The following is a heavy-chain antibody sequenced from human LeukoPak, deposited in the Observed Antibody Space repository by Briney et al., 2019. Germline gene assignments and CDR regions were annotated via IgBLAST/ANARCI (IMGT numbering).Heavy chain of an antibody. V-gene: IGHV1-18*01. CDR2: ISAYNVNT. CDR1: GYTFTSYG. J-gene: IGHJ4*02. D-gene: IGHD3-10*01. Sequence: ASVKVSCKASGYTFTSYGISWGRQAPGQGLEWMGWISAYNVNTNYAQKLQGRVTITTDTSTSTAYMELRSLRSDDTAVYYCARDVLLWFGELSRTDYWGQGTLVTVSS. CDR3: ARDVLLWFGELSRTDY.